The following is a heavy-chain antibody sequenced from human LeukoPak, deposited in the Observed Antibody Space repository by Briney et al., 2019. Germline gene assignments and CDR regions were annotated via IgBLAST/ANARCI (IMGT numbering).Heavy chain of an antibody. V-gene: IGHV1-2*02. J-gene: IGHJ4*02. CDR1: GYTFTGYY. Sequence: EPSVKVSCKASGYTFTGYYMNWVRQAPGQGLEWMGWINPNSGGTNYAQKFQGRVTMTGDTSISTAYMELSSLRSDDTAVYYCASRKQQLVRSVHSFDYWGQGTLVTVSS. D-gene: IGHD6-13*01. CDR3: ASRKQQLVRSVHSFDY. CDR2: INPNSGGT.